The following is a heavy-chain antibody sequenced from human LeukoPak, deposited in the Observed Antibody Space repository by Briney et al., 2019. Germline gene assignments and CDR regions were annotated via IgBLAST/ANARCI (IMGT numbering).Heavy chain of an antibody. V-gene: IGHV4-38-2*01. Sequence: SETLSLTCAVSGYSISSGYYWGWIRQPPGKGLEWIGSIYHSGSTYYNPSLKSRVTISVDTSKNQFSLKLSSVTAADTAVYYCARHSSGSHYTILYYYYYYMDVWGKGTTVTVSS. D-gene: IGHD3-10*01. J-gene: IGHJ6*03. CDR3: ARHSSGSHYTILYYYYYYMDV. CDR1: GYSISSGYY. CDR2: IYHSGST.